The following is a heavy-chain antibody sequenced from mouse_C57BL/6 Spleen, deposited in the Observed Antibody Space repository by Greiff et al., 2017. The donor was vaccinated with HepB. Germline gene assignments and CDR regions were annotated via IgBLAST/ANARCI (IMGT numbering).Heavy chain of an antibody. D-gene: IGHD2-4*01. J-gene: IGHJ1*03. Sequence: EVKVVESGGDLVKPGGSLKLSCAASGFTFSSYGMSWVRQTPDKRLEWVATISSGGSYTYYPDSVKGRFTISRDNAKNTLYLQMSSLKSEDTAMYYCARQRYDYDDGNWYFDVWGTGTTVTVSS. CDR1: GFTFSSYG. CDR2: ISSGGSYT. V-gene: IGHV5-6*01. CDR3: ARQRYDYDDGNWYFDV.